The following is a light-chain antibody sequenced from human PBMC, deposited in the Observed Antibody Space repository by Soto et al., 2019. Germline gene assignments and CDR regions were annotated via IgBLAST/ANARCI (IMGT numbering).Light chain of an antibody. CDR1: QSVSSSY. CDR2: GAS. Sequence: IVLTQSPGTLSLSPGERATLSCRASQSVSSSYLAWYQQKPCQAPRLLIYGASSRATGIPDRFSGIGCGTDFTLPISRLETADFAVYYCQQYGSSPSITFGQGTRLEIK. CDR3: QQYGSSPSIT. J-gene: IGKJ5*01. V-gene: IGKV3-20*01.